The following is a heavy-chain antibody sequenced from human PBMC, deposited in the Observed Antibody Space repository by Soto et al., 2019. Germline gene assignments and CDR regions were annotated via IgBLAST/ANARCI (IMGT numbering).Heavy chain of an antibody. CDR2: ISSRSSTT. CDR1: GFTFSSYS. J-gene: IGHJ4*02. V-gene: IGHV3-48*01. D-gene: IGHD1-26*01. Sequence: EVQLVESEGGLVQPGGSLRLSCAASGFTFSSYSMNWVRQAPGKGLEWVSYISSRSSTTYYADSVKGRFTISRDNAKNSLELQMNSLRVEDTALYYCARSGSGGVFDSWGQGTLVTVSS. CDR3: ARSGSGGVFDS.